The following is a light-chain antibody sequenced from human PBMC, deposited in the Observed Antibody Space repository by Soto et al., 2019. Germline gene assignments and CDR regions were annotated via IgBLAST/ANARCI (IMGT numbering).Light chain of an antibody. V-gene: IGLV2-23*02. CDR3: CSYAGGRSPYV. CDR1: TSDFGSYDL. CDR2: EVS. J-gene: IGLJ1*01. Sequence: QSVLTQPASVSGSPGQSITISCAGTTSDFGSYDLVSWYQQHPGKAPKIMIYEVSKRPLGDSNRFSGSKSGNTASLTISGLQAEDEADYYCCSYAGGRSPYVFGTGTKVTVL.